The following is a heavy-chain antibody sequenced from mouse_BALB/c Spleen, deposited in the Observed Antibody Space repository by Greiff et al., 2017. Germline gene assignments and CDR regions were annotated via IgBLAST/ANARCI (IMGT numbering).Heavy chain of an antibody. V-gene: IGHV5-6-5*01. D-gene: IGHD2-14*01. CDR1: GFTFSSYA. CDR2: ISSGGST. Sequence: DVHLVESGGGLVKPGGSLKLSCAASGFTFSSYAMSWVRQTPEKRLEWVASISSGGSTYYPDSVKGRFTISRDNARNILYLQMSSLRSEDTAMYYCARSRDYRYDGFAYWGQGTLVTVSA. CDR3: ARSRDYRYDGFAY. J-gene: IGHJ3*01.